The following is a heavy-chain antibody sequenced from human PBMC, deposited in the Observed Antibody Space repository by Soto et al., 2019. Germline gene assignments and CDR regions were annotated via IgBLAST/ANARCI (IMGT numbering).Heavy chain of an antibody. D-gene: IGHD2-15*01. CDR1: GGTFSSYA. CDR2: IIPLFGTA. Sequence: QVQLVQSGAEVKKPGSSVKVSCKASGGTFSSYAISWVRQAPGQGLEWMGGIIPLFGTANYAQKFQGRVTITADESTSTAYMEPSSLTSEDRAVYYCAIVLSGGKSSTRCYRHRGGSCYSRAFAIWGQGTMVTVSS. V-gene: IGHV1-69*01. CDR3: AIVLSGGKSSTRCYRHRGGSCYSRAFAI. J-gene: IGHJ3*02.